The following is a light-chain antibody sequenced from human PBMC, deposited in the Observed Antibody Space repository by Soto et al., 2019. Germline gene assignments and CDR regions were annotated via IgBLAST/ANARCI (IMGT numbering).Light chain of an antibody. CDR2: GNS. V-gene: IGLV1-40*01. CDR3: QSYDSSLSGFVV. J-gene: IGLJ2*01. CDR1: SSNIGAGYD. Sequence: QSVLTQPHSVSGAPGQRVTISCTGSSSNIGAGYDVHWYQQLPGTAPKLLIYGNSNRPSGVPDRFSGSKSGTSASLAITGLQAEDEADYYCQSYDSSLSGFVVFGGGTKVTVL.